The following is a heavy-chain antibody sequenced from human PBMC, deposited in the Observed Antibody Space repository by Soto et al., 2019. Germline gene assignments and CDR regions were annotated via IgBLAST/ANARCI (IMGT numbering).Heavy chain of an antibody. CDR2: ISGAGTSK. CDR3: AKDLLSTVTTRGH. Sequence: EVQLLDSGGGFVQPGGSLRLSCAASGYTCSSYVMTWVRLAPGKGLEWVSSISGAGTSKFYADSVKGRFTISRDNSKNILYLEMDSLRAEDTAVYYCAKDLLSTVTTRGHWGQGTLVTVSA. J-gene: IGHJ4*02. V-gene: IGHV3-23*01. CDR1: GYTCSSYV. D-gene: IGHD4-17*01.